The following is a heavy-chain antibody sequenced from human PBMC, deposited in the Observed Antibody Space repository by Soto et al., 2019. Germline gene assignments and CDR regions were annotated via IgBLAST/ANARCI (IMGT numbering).Heavy chain of an antibody. J-gene: IGHJ4*02. CDR3: AKGSSGYSYGYVSFDY. CDR1: GFTFSSYA. Sequence: HPGGSLRLSCAASGFTFSSYAMSWVRQAPGKGLEWVSAISGSGGSTYYADSVKGRFTISRDNSKNTLYLQMNSLRAEDTAVYYCAKGSSGYSYGYVSFDYWGQGTLVTVS. V-gene: IGHV3-23*01. D-gene: IGHD5-18*01. CDR2: ISGSGGST.